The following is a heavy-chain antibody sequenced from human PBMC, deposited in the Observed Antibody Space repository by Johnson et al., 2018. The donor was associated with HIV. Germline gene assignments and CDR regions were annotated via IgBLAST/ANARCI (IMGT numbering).Heavy chain of an antibody. Sequence: QVQLVESGGGLVKPGGSLRLSCAASGFSVSDSYMSWVRQAPGKGLEWISYISSSGTTIYYADSVKGRFTISRDNAKNSLYLQMNSLRAEDAAVYYCASPTSGYSGVKASDIWGQGTMVSVSS. CDR3: ASPTSGYSGVKASDI. J-gene: IGHJ3*02. V-gene: IGHV3-11*04. CDR2: ISSSGTTI. CDR1: GFSVSDSY. D-gene: IGHD3-22*01.